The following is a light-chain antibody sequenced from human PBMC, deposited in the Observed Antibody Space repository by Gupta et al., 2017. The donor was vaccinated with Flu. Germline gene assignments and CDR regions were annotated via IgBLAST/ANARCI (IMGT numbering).Light chain of an antibody. V-gene: IGKV1-5*03. Sequence: IQMNPSPSPLSASVGDRVTITCRASQSISNWLAWYQQKPGKAPKLLIYKASTLEPGVPSRFSGSGSGTEFTLTISNLQPDDFATYYCQQYDRDSDFGQGTKLEIK. J-gene: IGKJ2*01. CDR2: KAS. CDR3: QQYDRDSD. CDR1: QSISNW.